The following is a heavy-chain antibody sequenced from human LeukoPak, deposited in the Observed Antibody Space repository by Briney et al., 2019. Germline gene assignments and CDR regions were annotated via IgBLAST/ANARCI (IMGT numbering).Heavy chain of an antibody. CDR3: ARPHSYGYWTFDY. J-gene: IGHJ4*02. CDR2: IYHSGST. V-gene: IGHV4-38-2*01. Sequence: SETLSLTCAVSGYSISSGYYWGWLRHPPGNGLAWIRRIYHSGSTSYNPSLKSRVTISVDTSKNQFSLKLSSVTAADTAMYYCARPHSYGYWTFDYWGQGTLVTVSS. D-gene: IGHD5-18*01. CDR1: GYSISSGYY.